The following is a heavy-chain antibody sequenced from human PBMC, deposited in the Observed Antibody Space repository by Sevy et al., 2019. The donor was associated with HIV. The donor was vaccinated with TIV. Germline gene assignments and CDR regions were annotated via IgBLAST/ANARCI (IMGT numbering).Heavy chain of an antibody. D-gene: IGHD4-4*01. V-gene: IGHV3-9*01. CDR1: GFTFDDYA. J-gene: IGHJ6*02. Sequence: GGSLRLSCAASGFTFDDYAMHRVRQAPWKGLEWVSGISWNSGSIGYADSVKGRFTISRDNAKNSLYLQMNSLRAEDTALYYCAKDPVNRNYAYYYYGMDVWGQGTTVTVSS. CDR2: ISWNSGSI. CDR3: AKDPVNRNYAYYYYGMDV.